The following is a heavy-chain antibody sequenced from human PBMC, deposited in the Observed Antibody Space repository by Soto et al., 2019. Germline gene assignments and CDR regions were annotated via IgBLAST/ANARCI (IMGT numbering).Heavy chain of an antibody. CDR3: ARGNHRWLQWWYFDL. D-gene: IGHD5-12*01. Sequence: QVQLVQSGAEVKKPGSSVKVSCKASGGTFSNYPISWVRQAPGQGLEWMGGIIPIFGTVNYAQKFQGRVTITAAESTGTAYMELSSLRSEDTAVYYCARGNHRWLQWWYFDLWGRGTLVTVSS. CDR2: IIPIFGTV. CDR1: GGTFSNYP. J-gene: IGHJ2*01. V-gene: IGHV1-69*12.